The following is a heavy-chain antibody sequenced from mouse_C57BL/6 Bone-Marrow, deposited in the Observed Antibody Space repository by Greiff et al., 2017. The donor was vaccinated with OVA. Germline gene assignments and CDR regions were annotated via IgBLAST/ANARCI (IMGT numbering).Heavy chain of an antibody. Sequence: VQVVESGAELARPGASVKLSCKASGYTFTSYGISWVKQRPGQGLEWIGEIYPRSGNTYYNEKFKGKATLTADKSSSTAYMELRSLTSEDSAVYFCAREGAFATVVARAWFAYWGQGTLVTVSA. V-gene: IGHV1-81*01. J-gene: IGHJ3*01. CDR1: GYTFTSYG. CDR2: IYPRSGNT. CDR3: AREGAFATVVARAWFAY. D-gene: IGHD1-1*01.